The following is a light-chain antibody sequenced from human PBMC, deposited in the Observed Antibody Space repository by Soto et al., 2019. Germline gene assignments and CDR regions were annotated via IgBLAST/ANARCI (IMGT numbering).Light chain of an antibody. V-gene: IGKV3-15*01. CDR1: QSVSSN. CDR2: GAS. Sequence: EIVMTQSPATLSVSPGERVTLSCRASQSVSSNLAWYQQKPVQAPRLLISGASTRVTGIPARFSGSGSGTYFTLTISSLQSEDFAVYYCQQYNNLPPSTFGQGTKVEIK. J-gene: IGKJ1*01. CDR3: QQYNNLPPST.